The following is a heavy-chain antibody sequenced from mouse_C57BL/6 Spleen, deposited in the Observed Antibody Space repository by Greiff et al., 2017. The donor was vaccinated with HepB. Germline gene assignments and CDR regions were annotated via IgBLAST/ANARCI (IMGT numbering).Heavy chain of an antibody. CDR1: GFTFSDYG. D-gene: IGHD1-1*01. CDR2: ISSGSSTI. V-gene: IGHV5-17*01. J-gene: IGHJ4*01. Sequence: EVKLMESGGGLVKPGGSLKLSCAASGFTFSDYGMHWVRQAPEKGLEWVAYISSGSSTIYYADTVKGRFTISRDNAKNTLFLQMTSLRSEDTAMYYCARGHITTVVAPMDYWGQGTSVTVSS. CDR3: ARGHITTVVAPMDY.